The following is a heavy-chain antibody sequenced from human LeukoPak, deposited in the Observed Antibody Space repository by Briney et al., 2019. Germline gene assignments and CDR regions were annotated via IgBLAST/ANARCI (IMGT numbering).Heavy chain of an antibody. J-gene: IGHJ5*02. CDR1: GGSNSSFS. V-gene: IGHV4-59*01. Sequence: TSETLSLTCTVSGGSNSSFSWSWIRQPPGKGLEWIGYIYYSGGTNYNPSLKSRVTISVDTSKNQFSLKLSSVTAADTAVYYCARTSYGDYWATNWFDPLGQGNMLTVSS. D-gene: IGHD4-17*01. CDR2: IYYSGGT. CDR3: ARTSYGDYWATNWFDP.